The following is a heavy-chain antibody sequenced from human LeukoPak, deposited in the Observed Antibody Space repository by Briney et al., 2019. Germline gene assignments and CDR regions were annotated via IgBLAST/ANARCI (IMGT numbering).Heavy chain of an antibody. J-gene: IGHJ5*02. CDR3: ARGRSKRLGDWFDP. Sequence: GASVKVSCKASGYTFTSYDINWVRQATGQGLEWMGWMNPNSGNTGYAQKFQGRVTMTRNTSISTAYMELSSLRSEDTAVYYCARGRSKRLGDWFDPWGQGTLVTVSS. CDR2: MNPNSGNT. CDR1: GYTFTSYD. D-gene: IGHD1-14*01. V-gene: IGHV1-8*01.